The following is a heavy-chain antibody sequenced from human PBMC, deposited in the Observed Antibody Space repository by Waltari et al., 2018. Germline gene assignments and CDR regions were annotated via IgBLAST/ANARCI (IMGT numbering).Heavy chain of an antibody. CDR1: GGSISSYY. D-gene: IGHD3-22*01. CDR2: IYYSGST. CDR3: ARSSDYYDSSGDYYYMDV. J-gene: IGHJ6*03. V-gene: IGHV4-59*08. Sequence: QVQLQESGPGLVKPSETLSLTCTVSGGSISSYYWSWIRQPPGKGLKWIGYIYYSGSTNYNPSLKSRVTISVDTSKNQFSLKLSSVTAADTAVYYCARSSDYYDSSGDYYYMDVWGKGTTVTISS.